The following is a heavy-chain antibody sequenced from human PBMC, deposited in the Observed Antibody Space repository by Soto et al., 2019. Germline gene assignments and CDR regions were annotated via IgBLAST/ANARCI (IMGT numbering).Heavy chain of an antibody. Sequence: GGSLRLSCASSCFSVISSYMTWVRQAPGKGLEWVSVIYSGGLTFYADSVKGRFAISRDNSKNTLYLQMNSLRAEDTAVYYCAREGDYYDSSGYYYDYYGMDVWGQGTTVTVSS. V-gene: IGHV3-53*01. CDR3: AREGDYYDSSGYYYDYYGMDV. D-gene: IGHD3-22*01. J-gene: IGHJ6*02. CDR1: CFSVISSY. CDR2: IYSGGLT.